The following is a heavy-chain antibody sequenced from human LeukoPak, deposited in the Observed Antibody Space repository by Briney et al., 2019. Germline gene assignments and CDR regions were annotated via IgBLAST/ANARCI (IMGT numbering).Heavy chain of an antibody. V-gene: IGHV3-43*02. CDR3: AKAPLRYFDWLSFGTPYYFDY. D-gene: IGHD3-9*01. CDR1: GSTFDDYA. Sequence: GGSLRLSCAASGSTFDDYAMHWVRQAPAKGLEWVSLISRDGGSTYYADSVKGRFTISRDNSKNSLYLQMNSLRTEDTALYYCAKAPLRYFDWLSFGTPYYFDYWGQGTLVTVSS. J-gene: IGHJ4*02. CDR2: ISRDGGST.